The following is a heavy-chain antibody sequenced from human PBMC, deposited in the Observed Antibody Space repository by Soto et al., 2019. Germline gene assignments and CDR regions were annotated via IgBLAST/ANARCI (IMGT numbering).Heavy chain of an antibody. J-gene: IGHJ4*02. D-gene: IGHD6-19*01. Sequence: QVQLQESGPGLVKPSETLALICTVSGGSISSYYWRWIRQPPGKALEWIAYVHYSGTTNFNPSLKRRVTLSVEPTRNQFSLKLRSVTAADTAVYYCAGGSSGWSSLAFWGQGTLVTVSS. V-gene: IGHV4-59*01. CDR3: AGGSSGWSSLAF. CDR1: GGSISSYY. CDR2: VHYSGTT.